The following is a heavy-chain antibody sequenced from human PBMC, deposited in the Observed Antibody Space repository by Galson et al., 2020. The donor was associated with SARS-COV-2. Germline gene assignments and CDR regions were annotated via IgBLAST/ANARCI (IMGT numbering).Heavy chain of an antibody. CDR3: ARAPSGDLSGSYYWAWFDP. Sequence: SVKVSCKASGGTFSSYAISWVRQAPGQGLEWMGGIIPILGIANYAQKFQGRVTITADKSTSTAYMELSSLRSEDTAVYYCARAPSGDLSGSYYWAWFDPWGQGTLVTVSS. J-gene: IGHJ5*02. CDR1: GGTFSSYA. V-gene: IGHV1-69*10. CDR2: IIPILGIA. D-gene: IGHD1-26*01.